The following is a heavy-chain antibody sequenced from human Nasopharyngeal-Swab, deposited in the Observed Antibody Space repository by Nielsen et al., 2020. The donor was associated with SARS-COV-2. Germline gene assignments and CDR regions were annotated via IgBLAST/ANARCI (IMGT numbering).Heavy chain of an antibody. CDR1: GFTFSTA. CDR2: IGGSGVKI. CDR3: AREYGTNWQHHFDY. V-gene: IGHV3-23*01. Sequence: GGSLRLSCAASGFTFSTAMSWVRQAPGKGVECVSGIGGSGVKIYYAESVKGRFTISRDNSKNTLYLQINSLRAEDTAVYYCAREYGTNWQHHFDYWGQGIPVTVSS. J-gene: IGHJ4*02. D-gene: IGHD7-27*01.